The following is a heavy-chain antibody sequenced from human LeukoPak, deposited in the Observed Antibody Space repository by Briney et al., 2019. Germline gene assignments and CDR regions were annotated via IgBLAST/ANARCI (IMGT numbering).Heavy chain of an antibody. J-gene: IGHJ6*03. V-gene: IGHV3-30*02. CDR3: AKDRTHYYGSGSSLNMDV. D-gene: IGHD3-10*01. CDR1: GCTFSTFG. Sequence: GRSLRLSCVASGCTFSTFGIHWVHQAPGSGLEWVTFIRYDGGDKYYADSVKGRFTISIDNSKNTLYLQMNSLRAEDMAVYYCAKDRTHYYGSGSSLNMDVWGKGTTVTIS. CDR2: IRYDGGDK.